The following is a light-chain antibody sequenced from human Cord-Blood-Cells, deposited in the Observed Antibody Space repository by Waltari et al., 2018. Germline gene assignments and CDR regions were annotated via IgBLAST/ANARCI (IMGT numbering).Light chain of an antibody. CDR3: QQYYSTPYS. V-gene: IGKV4-1*01. J-gene: IGKJ2*03. Sequence: DIVMTQTPDSLAVSLGERANINCKSSQGVLYSSNNKNYLAWYQQKPGQPPKLLIYWASTRESGVPDRFSGSGSGTDFTLTISSLQAEDVAVYYCQQYYSTPYSFGQGTKLEIK. CDR2: WAS. CDR1: QGVLYSSNNKNY.